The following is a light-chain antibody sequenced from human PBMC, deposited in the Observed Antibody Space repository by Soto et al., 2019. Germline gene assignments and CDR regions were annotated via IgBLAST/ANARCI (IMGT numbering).Light chain of an antibody. V-gene: IGKV1-33*01. CDR2: DTS. Sequence: DIQMTQSPSSLSASVGDRVTITCQASQDISNYLNWYQQKPGKAPKLLIYDTSNLETGVPSRFSGSGTGTDFTFTISSLQAEDIATYNCQQYDNLPFTFGPGTKVDIK. J-gene: IGKJ3*01. CDR3: QQYDNLPFT. CDR1: QDISNY.